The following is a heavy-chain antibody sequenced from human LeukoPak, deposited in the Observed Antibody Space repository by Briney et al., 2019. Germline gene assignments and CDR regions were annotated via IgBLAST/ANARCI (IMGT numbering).Heavy chain of an antibody. V-gene: IGHV4-39*01. Sequence: PSETLSLTCTVSGGSISNNTSYWAWIRQPPGKGLEWIGSIYHSGSTYSNPSLSGRVTISVDTSKNQLSLRLNSVTAADTAVYYCASSLRDCTSPSCYNNWFDPWGQGTLVTVSS. CDR1: GGSISNNTSY. CDR2: IYHSGST. D-gene: IGHD2-2*01. CDR3: ASSLRDCTSPSCYNNWFDP. J-gene: IGHJ5*02.